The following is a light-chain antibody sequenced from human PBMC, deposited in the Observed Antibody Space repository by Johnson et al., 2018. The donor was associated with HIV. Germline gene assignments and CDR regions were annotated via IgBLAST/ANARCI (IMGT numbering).Light chain of an antibody. CDR2: DND. CDR3: GTWDSSLSAHYV. V-gene: IGLV1-51*01. CDR1: SSNIGNNY. J-gene: IGLJ1*01. Sequence: QSVLTQPPSVSAAPRQKVTISCSGSSSNIGNNYVSWYQQVPGTAPKLLIYDNDERPSGIPDRFSGSKSGTSATLGITGLQTGDEADYYCGTWDSSLSAHYVFGTGTKVTVL.